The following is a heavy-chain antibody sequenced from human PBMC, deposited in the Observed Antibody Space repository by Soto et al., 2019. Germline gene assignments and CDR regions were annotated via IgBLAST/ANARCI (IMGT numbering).Heavy chain of an antibody. D-gene: IGHD3-22*01. CDR3: AGDKGYYYDGMDV. CDR2: IYTSGNT. V-gene: IGHV4-4*07. J-gene: IGHJ6*02. Sequence: QVQLQESGPGLVKPSETLSLTCTVSGDSISSYYWSWIRQPAGKGLEWIGRIYTSGNTQYNPSLWSRVTTSVDTSKNQLSLKLSSVTAADTAVYFCAGDKGYYYDGMDVWGQGTTVTVSS. CDR1: GDSISSYY.